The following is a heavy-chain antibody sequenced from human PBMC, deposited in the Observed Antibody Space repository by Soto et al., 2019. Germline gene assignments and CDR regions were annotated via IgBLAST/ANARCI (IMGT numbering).Heavy chain of an antibody. J-gene: IGHJ4*02. Sequence: QVQLVESGGGVVQPGRSLRLSCAASGFTFSSYAMHWVRQAPGKVLEWVAVISYDGSNKYYADSVKGRFTISRDNSKNTLYLQMNSLRAADTAVYYGAREQYSRAGRGYFAYWGQGTLVTVSS. CDR3: AREQYSRAGRGYFAY. CDR1: GFTFSSYA. D-gene: IGHD6-13*01. CDR2: ISYDGSNK. V-gene: IGHV3-30-3*01.